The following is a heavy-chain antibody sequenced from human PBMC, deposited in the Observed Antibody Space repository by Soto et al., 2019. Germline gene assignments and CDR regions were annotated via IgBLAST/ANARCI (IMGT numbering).Heavy chain of an antibody. CDR3: ARLGQTGPRIAFDI. CDR1: GGTFSSYA. V-gene: IGHV1-69*13. J-gene: IGHJ3*02. CDR2: IIPIFGTA. D-gene: IGHD1-1*01. Sequence: SVEVSCRASGGTFSSYAISGVRQAPGQGLEWMGGIIPIFGTANYAQKFQGRVTITADESTSTAYMELSSLRSEDTAVYYCARLGQTGPRIAFDIWGQGTMVTVSS.